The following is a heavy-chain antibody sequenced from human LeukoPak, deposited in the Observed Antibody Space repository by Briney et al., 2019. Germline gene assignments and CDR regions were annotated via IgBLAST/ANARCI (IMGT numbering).Heavy chain of an antibody. CDR3: ARDLRNYYDSGGYYSDCFDS. Sequence: ASVKVSCKASGYTFTSYGISWVRQAPGQGLEWMGWISAYNGNTNYAQNLQGRVTMTTDTSTSTAYMELRSLRSDDTAVYYCARDLRNYYDSGGYYSDCFDSWGQGTLVTVSS. D-gene: IGHD3-22*01. CDR2: ISAYNGNT. J-gene: IGHJ4*02. V-gene: IGHV1-18*01. CDR1: GYTFTSYG.